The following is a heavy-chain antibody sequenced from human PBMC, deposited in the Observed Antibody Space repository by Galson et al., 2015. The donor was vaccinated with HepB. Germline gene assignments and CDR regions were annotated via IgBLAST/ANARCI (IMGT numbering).Heavy chain of an antibody. CDR1: GYTLTGYY. CDR3: AREGPTHIVVVIPPFDI. V-gene: IGHV1-2*02. D-gene: IGHD2-21*01. CDR2: INPNSGGT. Sequence: SVKVSCKASGYTLTGYYMHWVRQAPGQGLEWMGWINPNSGGTNYAQKFQGRVTMTRDTSISTAYMELSRLRSDDTAVYHCAREGPTHIVVVIPPFDIWGQGTMVTVSS. J-gene: IGHJ3*02.